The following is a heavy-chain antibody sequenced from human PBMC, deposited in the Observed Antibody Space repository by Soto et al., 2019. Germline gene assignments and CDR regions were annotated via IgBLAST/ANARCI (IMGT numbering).Heavy chain of an antibody. J-gene: IGHJ6*02. D-gene: IGHD3-3*01. V-gene: IGHV3-11*06. CDR3: ARDRVDFWSGYFPYYYYGMDV. CDR1: GFSFSDYY. CDR2: VSYNKSNK. Sequence: GGSLRLSCAASGFSFSDYYMSWIRQAPGKGLEWVSYVSYNKSNKNYADSVRGRFTISRDNSKNTLYLQMNSLRAEDTAVYYCARDRVDFWSGYFPYYYYGMDVWGQGTTVTVSS.